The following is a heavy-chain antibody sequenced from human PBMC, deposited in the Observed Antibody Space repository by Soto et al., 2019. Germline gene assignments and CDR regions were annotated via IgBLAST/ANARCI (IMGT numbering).Heavy chain of an antibody. V-gene: IGHV4-4*07. Sequence: SQTLSLPCTVSAGCISTSSWSLIRQPAGQGLEWTGRMYSDGSTTYNPSLKCRVTMSVDTTRSQFSLRLNSETAEDTAVYYCAREARGGYSGILDYWSQGTLVTVSS. J-gene: IGHJ4*02. D-gene: IGHD1-26*01. CDR3: AREARGGYSGILDY. CDR2: MYSDGST. CDR1: AGCISTSS.